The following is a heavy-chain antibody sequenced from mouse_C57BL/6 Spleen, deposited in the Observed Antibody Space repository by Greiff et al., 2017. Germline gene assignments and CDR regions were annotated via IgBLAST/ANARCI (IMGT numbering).Heavy chain of an antibody. Sequence: VQLQPSGPELVKPGASVTISCKASGYAFSSSWMNWVKQRPGTGLEWIGRIYPGDGDTNYNGKFKGKATLTADKSSSTAYMQLSSLTSEDSAVYFCARSHYYGSSRNYFDDWGQGTTLTVSS. J-gene: IGHJ2*01. CDR2: IYPGDGDT. V-gene: IGHV1-82*01. CDR3: ARSHYYGSSRNYFDD. D-gene: IGHD1-1*01. CDR1: GYAFSSSW.